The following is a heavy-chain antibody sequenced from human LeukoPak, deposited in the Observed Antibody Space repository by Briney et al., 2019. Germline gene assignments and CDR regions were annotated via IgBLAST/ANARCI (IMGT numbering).Heavy chain of an antibody. CDR2: MKGDGSGK. Sequence: PGESLTLSCAASGFTFSGSWMSWVRQAPGKGLEWVATMKGDGSGKFYVDSVKGRFAISRDDAKSSLFLQMDSLRSEDTAVYYCTKNTHDYWGQGTLVTVPS. CDR3: TKNTHDY. V-gene: IGHV3-7*01. CDR1: GFTFSGSW. J-gene: IGHJ4*02. D-gene: IGHD1/OR15-1a*01.